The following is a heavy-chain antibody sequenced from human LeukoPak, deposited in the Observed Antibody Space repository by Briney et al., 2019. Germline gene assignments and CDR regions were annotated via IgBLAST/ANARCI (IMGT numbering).Heavy chain of an antibody. Sequence: GGSLRLSCAASGFTFSSYGMNWVRQAPGKGLEWLSYISGSSSIVYYGDSVKGRFTISRDNAKNSLYLQMNSLRDEDTAVYYCARDPSVAATGWGRWFDHWGLGTLVTVSS. V-gene: IGHV3-48*02. CDR2: ISGSSSIV. J-gene: IGHJ5*02. CDR1: GFTFSSYG. D-gene: IGHD6-13*01. CDR3: ARDPSVAATGWGRWFDH.